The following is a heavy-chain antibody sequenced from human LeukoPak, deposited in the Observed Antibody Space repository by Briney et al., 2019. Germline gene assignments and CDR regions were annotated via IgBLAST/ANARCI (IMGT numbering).Heavy chain of an antibody. J-gene: IGHJ3*02. V-gene: IGHV4-31*03. CDR3: ARGNYVWGSYRPSPDAFDT. CDR2: IYYSGST. CDR1: GGSISSGGYY. Sequence: PSETLSLTCTVSGGSISSGGYYWSWIRQHPGKGLEWIGYIYYSGSTYYNPSLKSRVTISVDTSKNQFSLKLSSVTAADTAVYYCARGNYVWGSYRPSPDAFDTWGQGTMVTVSS. D-gene: IGHD3-16*02.